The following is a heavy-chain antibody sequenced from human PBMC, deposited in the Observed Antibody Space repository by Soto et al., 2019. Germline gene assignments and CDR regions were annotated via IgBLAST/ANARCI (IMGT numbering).Heavy chain of an antibody. CDR3: ARVLPRADGTRDCYKDV. Sequence: GASVKVSCKASGYTFTSYDINWVRQATGQGLEWMGWMNPSSGYTGYAQQFQGRVTLTRDISMSTAYMELNSLRYEDTAVYFCARVLPRADGTRDCYKDVWGKGTTVTGSS. V-gene: IGHV1-8*01. D-gene: IGHD1-26*01. J-gene: IGHJ6*03. CDR2: MNPSSGYT. CDR1: GYTFTSYD.